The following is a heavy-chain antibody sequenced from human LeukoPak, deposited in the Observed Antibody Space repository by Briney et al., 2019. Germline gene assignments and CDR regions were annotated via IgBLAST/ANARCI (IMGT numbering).Heavy chain of an antibody. V-gene: IGHV1-2*02. Sequence: GASVEVSCKASGYTFTGYYMHWVRQAPGQGLEWMGWINPNSGGTNYAQKFQGRVTMTRDTSISTAYMELSRLRSDDTAVYYCAREYYDSSGRKHAFDIWGQGTMVTVSS. CDR3: AREYYDSSGRKHAFDI. CDR1: GYTFTGYY. CDR2: INPNSGGT. J-gene: IGHJ3*02. D-gene: IGHD3-22*01.